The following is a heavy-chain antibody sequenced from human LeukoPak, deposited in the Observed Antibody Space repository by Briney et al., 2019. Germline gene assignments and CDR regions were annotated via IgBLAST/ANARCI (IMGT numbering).Heavy chain of an antibody. CDR3: ARELRLLSGEDYMDV. V-gene: IGHV1-2*02. J-gene: IGHJ6*03. D-gene: IGHD3-16*01. CDR1: GYTFTGYY. CDR2: INPNSGGT. Sequence: ASVKVSCKASGYTFTGYYMHWVRQAPGQGLEWMGWINPNSGGTNYAQKFQGRVTMTRDTSISTAYMELSRLRSDDTAVYYCARELRLLSGEDYMDVWGKGTTVTISS.